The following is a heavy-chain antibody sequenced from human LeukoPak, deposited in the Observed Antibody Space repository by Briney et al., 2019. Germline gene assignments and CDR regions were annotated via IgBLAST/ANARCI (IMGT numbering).Heavy chain of an antibody. Sequence: SETLSLTCTVSGGSISSSSYYWGWIRQPPGKGLEWIGSIYYSGSTYYNPSLKSRVTISVDTSKNQFSLKVNSVTAADTALYYCARGDCSSTICYSPMDVWGKGTTVTVSS. CDR3: ARGDCSSTICYSPMDV. D-gene: IGHD2-2*01. CDR1: GGSISSSSYY. J-gene: IGHJ6*03. CDR2: IYYSGST. V-gene: IGHV4-39*07.